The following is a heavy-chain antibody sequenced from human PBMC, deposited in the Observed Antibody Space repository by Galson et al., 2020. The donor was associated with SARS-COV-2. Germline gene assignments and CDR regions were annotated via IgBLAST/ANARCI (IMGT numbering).Heavy chain of an antibody. Sequence: SETLSLTCTVSGGTISSGDYDYSHYWSWIRQPPGKGLEWIGYIYYSGNTYYNPSLKSRVTISVDTSKNQFSLRLSSVTAADTAVYYCARRGVVTEAFDIWGQGTMLSVSS. CDR3: ARRGVVTEAFDI. D-gene: IGHD2-21*02. CDR2: IYYSGNT. CDR1: GGTISSGDYDYSHY. V-gene: IGHV4-30-4*01. J-gene: IGHJ3*02.